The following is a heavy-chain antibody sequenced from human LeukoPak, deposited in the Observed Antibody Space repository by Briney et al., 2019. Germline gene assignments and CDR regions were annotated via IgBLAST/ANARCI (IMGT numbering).Heavy chain of an antibody. D-gene: IGHD2-21*02. J-gene: IGHJ4*02. V-gene: IGHV4-31*03. Sequence: PSETLSLTCTVSGGSISSGGYYWSWIRQHPGKGLEWMGYIYYSGSTYYNPSLQSRVTISVDTSKNQFSLKLSSVTAADTAVYYCARVRVVTRRSRVPHFDYWGQGTLVTVSS. CDR1: GGSISSGGYY. CDR3: ARVRVVTRRSRVPHFDY. CDR2: IYYSGST.